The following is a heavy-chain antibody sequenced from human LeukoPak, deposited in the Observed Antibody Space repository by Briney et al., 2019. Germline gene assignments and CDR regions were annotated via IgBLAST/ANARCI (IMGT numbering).Heavy chain of an antibody. Sequence: GTSLKLSCAAAGFTFSHYGMHWVRQAPGKGLEWVAVIWSDGTNKYYAASVKGRFTIYRVDSNKTVYLQMNSLRPDDTGIYYCARDAQRGFDYSNSLQYWGQGSPVTVST. CDR2: IWSDGTNK. V-gene: IGHV3-33*01. CDR1: GFTFSHYG. CDR3: ARDAQRGFDYSNSLQY. D-gene: IGHD4-11*01. J-gene: IGHJ4*02.